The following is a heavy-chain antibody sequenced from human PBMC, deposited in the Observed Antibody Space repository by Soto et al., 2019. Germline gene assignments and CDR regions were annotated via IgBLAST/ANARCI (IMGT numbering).Heavy chain of an antibody. CDR1: GFTFSSSW. Sequence: AGGSLRLSCAASGFTFSSSWMNWVRQAPGKGLEWVAGIKEDGSEKYYVDIVKGRFTISRDNVENSLYLQMNSLRGEDSAVYFCARDRGYSSYDYWGLGTLVTVSS. J-gene: IGHJ4*02. CDR3: ARDRGYSSYDY. V-gene: IGHV3-7*01. CDR2: IKEDGSEK. D-gene: IGHD5-18*01.